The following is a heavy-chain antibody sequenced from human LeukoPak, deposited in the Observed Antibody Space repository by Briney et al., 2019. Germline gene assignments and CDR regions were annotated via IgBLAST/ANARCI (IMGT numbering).Heavy chain of an antibody. CDR1: GGTFSSYA. J-gene: IGHJ4*02. V-gene: IGHV1-69*05. CDR2: IIPIFGTA. Sequence: SVKVSCKASGGTFSSYAISWVRQAPGQGLEWMGGIIPIFGTANYAQKFPGRVTITTDESTITAYMELSSLRSEDTAVYNCARVVVVAANYYFDYWGQGTLVTVSS. CDR3: ARVVVVAANYYFDY. D-gene: IGHD2-15*01.